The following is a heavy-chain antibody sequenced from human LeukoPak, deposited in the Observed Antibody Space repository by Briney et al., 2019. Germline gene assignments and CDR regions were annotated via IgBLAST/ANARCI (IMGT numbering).Heavy chain of an antibody. V-gene: IGHV3-21*01. CDR1: GFTFSTYS. Sequence: GGSLRLSCAASGFTFSTYSMNWVRQAPGKGLEWVSSISGTSSYIYYADSVKGRFTISRDNAKNSLYLQMNSLRAEDAAVYYCATLPDYDIAFDIWGQGTMVTVSS. J-gene: IGHJ3*02. D-gene: IGHD3-9*01. CDR2: ISGTSSYI. CDR3: ATLPDYDIAFDI.